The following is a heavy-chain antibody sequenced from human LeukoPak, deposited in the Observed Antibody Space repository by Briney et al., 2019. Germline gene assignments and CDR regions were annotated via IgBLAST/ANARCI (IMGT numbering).Heavy chain of an antibody. J-gene: IGHJ4*02. CDR2: IGGGGERT. D-gene: IGHD1-26*01. V-gene: IGHV3-23*01. Sequence: GGSLRLSCAASGFTFSNYGMSWVRQAPGKGPEWVSGIGGGGERTYYADSVKGRFTTSRDNPKDTLYLQMNSLRGEDTAVYYCAKESQKEGAPYFDSWGQGALVTVSS. CDR1: GFTFSNYG. CDR3: AKESQKEGAPYFDS.